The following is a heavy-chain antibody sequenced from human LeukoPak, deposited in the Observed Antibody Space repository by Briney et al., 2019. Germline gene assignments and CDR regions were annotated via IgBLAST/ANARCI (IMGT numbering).Heavy chain of an antibody. V-gene: IGHV3-48*02. Sequence: GGSLRLSCAASGFSFSTYTMNWVRQAPGKGLDWVSYISSSSSTIYYADSVKGRFTISRDNANNSLYLQMNSLRDEDAAVYYCARARRYRSSWYHDYWGQGSLVTVSS. J-gene: IGHJ4*02. CDR1: GFSFSTYT. D-gene: IGHD6-13*01. CDR2: ISSSSSTI. CDR3: ARARRYRSSWYHDY.